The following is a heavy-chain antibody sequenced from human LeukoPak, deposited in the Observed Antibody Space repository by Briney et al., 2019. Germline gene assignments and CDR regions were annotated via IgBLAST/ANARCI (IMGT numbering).Heavy chain of an antibody. CDR2: IRSKAYGGTT. J-gene: IGHJ6*04. CDR3: TREMVAAAGSWSDYYYYGMDV. Sequence: PGGSLRLSCTASGVTFGDYAMNWVRQAPGKGLEWVGFIRSKAYGGTTEYAASVKGRFTISRDDTKSIAYLQMNSLKTEDTAVYYCTREMVAAAGSWSDYYYYGMDVWGKGTTVTVSS. D-gene: IGHD6-13*01. CDR1: GVTFGDYA. V-gene: IGHV3-49*04.